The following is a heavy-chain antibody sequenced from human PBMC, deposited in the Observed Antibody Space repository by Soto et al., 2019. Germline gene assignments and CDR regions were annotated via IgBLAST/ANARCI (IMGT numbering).Heavy chain of an antibody. D-gene: IGHD3-3*01. V-gene: IGHV4-34*01. J-gene: IGHJ6*02. Sequence: SETLSPTCAVYGGSFIGYYWIYIRHPPFKWLEWIVAINHSGSTNYNPSLKSRVTISVDTSKNQFSLKLSSVTAADTAVYYCAREGPSYYDFRSGYYPNYYYGMDVWGQGTTVTVSS. CDR3: AREGPSYYDFRSGYYPNYYYGMDV. CDR1: GGSFIGYY. CDR2: INHSGST.